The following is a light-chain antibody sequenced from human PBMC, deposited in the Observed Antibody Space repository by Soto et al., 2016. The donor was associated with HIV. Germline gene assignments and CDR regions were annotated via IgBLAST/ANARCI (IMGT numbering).Light chain of an antibody. CDR2: AAS. CDR1: QGISSY. CDR3: QQANSFPFT. V-gene: IGKV1-8*01. J-gene: IGKJ3*01. Sequence: IQMTQSPSSFSASTGDRVTITCRASQGISSYLAWYQQKPGKAPKLLIYAASTLQSGVPSRFSGSGSGTDFTLTISCLQSEDFATYYCQQANSFPFTFGPGTKVDIK.